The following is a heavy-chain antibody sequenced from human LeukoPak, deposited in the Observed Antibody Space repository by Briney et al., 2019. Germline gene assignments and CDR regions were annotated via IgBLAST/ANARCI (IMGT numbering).Heavy chain of an antibody. CDR3: VRDRGSGSSQTHECFEH. D-gene: IGHD1-26*01. V-gene: IGHV3-7*01. Sequence: GGAVRVSCAASVFTCTDYWLGERRQGPGKGLGWVPMNKKDKGDIYYVGSVKGRFTISRDNTKNSLYLQMNSLRADERAMYYCVRDRGSGSSQTHECFEHCGQASLVTVSS. CDR2: NKKDKGDI. J-gene: IGHJ1*01. CDR1: VFTCTDYW.